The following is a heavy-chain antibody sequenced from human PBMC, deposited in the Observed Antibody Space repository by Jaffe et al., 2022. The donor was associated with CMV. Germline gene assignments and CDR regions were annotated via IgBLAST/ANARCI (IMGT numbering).Heavy chain of an antibody. D-gene: IGHD3-22*01. CDR1: GFTFSDYY. Sequence: QVQLVESGGGLVKPGGSLRLSCAVSGFTFSDYYMSWIRQAPGKGLEWVSYISSGTRNYTNYADSVRGRFTISRDNAKNSLYLEMNSLRVEDTAVYYCARDLGYSDSSGYYYAALGYWGQGTLVTVSS. J-gene: IGHJ4*02. CDR2: ISSGTRNYT. V-gene: IGHV3-11*06. CDR3: ARDLGYSDSSGYYYAALGY.